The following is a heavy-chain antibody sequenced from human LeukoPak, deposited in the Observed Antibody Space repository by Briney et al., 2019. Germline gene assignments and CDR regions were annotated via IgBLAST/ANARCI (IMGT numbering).Heavy chain of an antibody. CDR3: ARITRYSSGWYAIDY. D-gene: IGHD6-19*01. CDR1: GFTFSSYG. CDR2: IWYDGSNK. J-gene: IGHJ4*02. V-gene: IGHV3-33*01. Sequence: GGSLRLSCAASGFTFSSYGMHWVRQAPGKGLEWVAVIWYDGSNKYYADSVKGRFTISRDNSKNMLYLQMNSLRAEDTAVYYCARITRYSSGWYAIDYWGQGTLVTVSS.